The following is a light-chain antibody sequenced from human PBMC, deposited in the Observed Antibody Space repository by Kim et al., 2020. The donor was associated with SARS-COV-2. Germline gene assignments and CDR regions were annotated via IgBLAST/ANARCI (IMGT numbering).Light chain of an antibody. Sequence: GQKVSITCSGSSPNIGGDTVTWYQQVPGTAPKLLIYNDNQRPSGVPDRFSGSKSGSSATLAINGLQSEDEADYYCAAWDDNVKGPVFGGGTQLTVL. CDR1: SPNIGGDT. J-gene: IGLJ2*01. V-gene: IGLV1-44*01. CDR2: NDN. CDR3: AAWDDNVKGPV.